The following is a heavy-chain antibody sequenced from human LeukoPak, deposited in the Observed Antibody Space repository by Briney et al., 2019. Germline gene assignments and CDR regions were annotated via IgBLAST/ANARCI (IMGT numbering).Heavy chain of an antibody. J-gene: IGHJ4*02. CDR1: GFTFSAYW. Sequence: GGSLRLSCAASGFTFSAYWMHWVRQSPGKGLVWVSRINSDGSSTSYADSVKGRFTISRDIPRNTLYLQMNSLRAEDTAVYYCARDNPSTLRGFDYWGQGTLVTVSS. CDR2: INSDGSST. CDR3: ARDNPSTLRGFDY. V-gene: IGHV3-74*01.